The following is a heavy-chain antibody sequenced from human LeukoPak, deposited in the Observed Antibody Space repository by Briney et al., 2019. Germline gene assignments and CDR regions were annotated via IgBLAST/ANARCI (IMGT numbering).Heavy chain of an antibody. J-gene: IGHJ5*02. Sequence: PGGSLRLSCAASGFTFSSYAMSWVRQAPGKGLEWVSAISGSGGSTYYADSVKGRFTISRDNSKNTLYLQMNSLRAEDTAVYYCAKFDGYSSGHSAFDPWGQGTLVTVSS. CDR1: GFTFSSYA. V-gene: IGHV3-23*01. CDR2: ISGSGGST. CDR3: AKFDGYSSGHSAFDP. D-gene: IGHD5-18*01.